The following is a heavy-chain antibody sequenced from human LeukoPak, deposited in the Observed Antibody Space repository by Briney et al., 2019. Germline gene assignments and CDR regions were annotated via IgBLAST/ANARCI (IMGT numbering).Heavy chain of an antibody. J-gene: IGHJ4*02. V-gene: IGHV4-4*07. CDR3: ARVTEWNDFDY. Sequence: SETLSLTCTVSGASISSYYWSWIRQPAGKGLEWIGRIHTSGSTNYNPSLKSRVTMSVDTSKNQFSLKLSSVTAADTAVYYCARVTEWNDFDYWGQGTLVTVSS. CDR2: IHTSGST. CDR1: GASISSYY. D-gene: IGHD1-1*01.